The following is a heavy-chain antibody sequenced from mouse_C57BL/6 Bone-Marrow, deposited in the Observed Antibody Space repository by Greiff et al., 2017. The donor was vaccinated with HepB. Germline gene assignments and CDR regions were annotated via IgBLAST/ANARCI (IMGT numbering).Heavy chain of an antibody. D-gene: IGHD1-1*01. CDR2: IDPSDSYT. Sequence: QVQLQQPGAELVKPGASVKLSCKASGYTFTSYWMQWVKQRPGQGLEWIGEIDPSDSYTNYNQKFKGKAKLTVDTSSSTAYMQLSSLTSEDSAVYYCARERNYYGSLDYWGQGTTLTVSS. CDR3: ARERNYYGSLDY. V-gene: IGHV1-50*01. J-gene: IGHJ2*01. CDR1: GYTFTSYW.